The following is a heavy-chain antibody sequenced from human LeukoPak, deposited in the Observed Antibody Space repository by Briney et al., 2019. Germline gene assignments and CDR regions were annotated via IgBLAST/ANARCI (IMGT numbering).Heavy chain of an antibody. D-gene: IGHD5-18*01. V-gene: IGHV1-18*01. CDR2: ISAYNGNT. CDR3: ANTAMAGYYFDY. J-gene: IGHJ4*02. CDR1: GYTFTSYG. Sequence: ASVKVSCKASGYTFTSYGISWVRQAPGQGLECMGWISAYNGNTNYAQKLQGRVTMTTDTSTSTAYMELRSLRSDDTAVYYCANTAMAGYYFDYWGQGTLVTVSS.